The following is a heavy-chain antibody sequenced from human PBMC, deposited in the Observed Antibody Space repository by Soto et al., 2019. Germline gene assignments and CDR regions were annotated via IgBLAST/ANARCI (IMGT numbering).Heavy chain of an antibody. V-gene: IGHV3-64*01. CDR2: ISSNGGST. CDR1: GFTFSSYA. J-gene: IGHJ4*02. D-gene: IGHD5-12*01. CDR3: ASGRSGYEFDY. Sequence: EVQLVESGGGLVQPGGSLRLSCAASGFTFSSYAMHWVRQAPGKGLEYVSAISSNGGSTYYANSVKGRFTISRDNSKNTLYLQMGSLRAEDMAVYYCASGRSGYEFDYWGQGTLVTVSS.